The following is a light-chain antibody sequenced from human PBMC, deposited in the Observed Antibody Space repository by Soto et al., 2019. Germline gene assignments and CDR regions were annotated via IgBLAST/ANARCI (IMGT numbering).Light chain of an antibody. Sequence: QSALTQPASVSGSPGQSLTISCTGSNSDIGGYNFVSWYQQHPGKAPKLMIYEVSNRPSGVSSRFSGAKSGNTASLTISGLQADDEADYYCQSYDRSLTGHVVFGGGTKLNVL. CDR1: NSDIGGYNF. J-gene: IGLJ2*01. V-gene: IGLV2-14*01. CDR2: EVS. CDR3: QSYDRSLTGHVV.